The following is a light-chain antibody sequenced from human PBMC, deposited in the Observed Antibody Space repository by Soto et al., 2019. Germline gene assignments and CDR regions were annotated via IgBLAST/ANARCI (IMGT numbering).Light chain of an antibody. CDR1: QSITSSH. CDR2: DIS. Sequence: EIVLTQSPGTLSLSPGERATLSCRASQSITSSHLAWYQQKPGQAPRLLIYDISRRATGIPDRFSGSASGTDFTLTVSRLEPEDFAVYFCQHYGGLPLYTFGQGTKMEIK. J-gene: IGKJ2*01. V-gene: IGKV3-20*01. CDR3: QHYGGLPLYT.